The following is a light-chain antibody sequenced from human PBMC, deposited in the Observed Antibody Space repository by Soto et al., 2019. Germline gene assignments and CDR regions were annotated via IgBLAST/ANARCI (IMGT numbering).Light chain of an antibody. Sequence: QSALTPPPSASGSPVQSVTFSCTGTTTDVGRYNYFSWYQQHTGKAPKLIIYEVNQRPSGVPHRFSGSKSGNTASLTVSGLQAEDEADYYCSSYEASNTVVFCGGTKVTVL. J-gene: IGLJ2*01. CDR1: TTDVGRYNY. CDR3: SSYEASNTVV. V-gene: IGLV2-8*01. CDR2: EVN.